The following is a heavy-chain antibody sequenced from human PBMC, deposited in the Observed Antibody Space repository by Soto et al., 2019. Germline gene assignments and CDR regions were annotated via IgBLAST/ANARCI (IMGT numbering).Heavy chain of an antibody. CDR2: IYYSGST. CDR3: ARMTTVSYSRVWFDP. J-gene: IGHJ5*02. V-gene: IGHV4-31*01. D-gene: IGHD4-17*01. CDR1: GGSISSGGYY. Sequence: QVQLQESGPGLVKPSQTLSLTCTVSGGSISSGGYYWSWIRQHPGKGLEWIGYIYYSGSTYYNPSLKSLVTISVDMSKNQFYRKLSSVTAAEPAVYYCARMTTVSYSRVWFDPWGQGTLVTVSS.